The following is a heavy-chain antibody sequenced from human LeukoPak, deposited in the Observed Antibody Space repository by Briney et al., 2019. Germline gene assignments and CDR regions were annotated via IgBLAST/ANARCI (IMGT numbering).Heavy chain of an antibody. D-gene: IGHD3-3*01. CDR1: GGTFSSYA. CDR3: ASPDYDFWSGSPSPFDY. Sequence: ASVKVSCKASGGTFSSYAISWVRQAPGQGLEWMGRIIPILGIANYAQKFQGRVTITADKSTSTAYMELGSLRSEDTAVYYCASPDYDFWSGSPSPFDYWGQGTLVTVSS. CDR2: IIPILGIA. V-gene: IGHV1-69*04. J-gene: IGHJ4*02.